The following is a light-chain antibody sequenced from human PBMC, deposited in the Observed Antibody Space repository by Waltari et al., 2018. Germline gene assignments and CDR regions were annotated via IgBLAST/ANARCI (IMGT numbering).Light chain of an antibody. V-gene: IGLV2-14*03. CDR3: SSQTLDGVVL. Sequence: QSALTQPASVSGSPGQSITISCSGIGSGVGASDFVSWFQLHPGKAPQVIIYDVTNPPAGVSDRFSASTSADTASLTISGLQPEDEGDYYCSSQTLDGVVLFGGGTKLTVL. CDR1: GSGVGASDF. J-gene: IGLJ2*01. CDR2: DVT.